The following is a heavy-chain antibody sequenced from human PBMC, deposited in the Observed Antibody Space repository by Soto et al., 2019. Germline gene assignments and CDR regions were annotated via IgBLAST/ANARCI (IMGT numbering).Heavy chain of an antibody. Sequence: GGSLRLSCAASGFTFSDYYMSWIRQAPGKGLEWVSYISSSGSTIYYADSVKGRFTISRDNAKNSLYLQMNSLRAEDTAVYYCARSPGYDFWSGNAYYFDYWGQGTLVTVSS. V-gene: IGHV3-11*01. D-gene: IGHD3-3*01. CDR1: GFTFSDYY. CDR3: ARSPGYDFWSGNAYYFDY. J-gene: IGHJ4*02. CDR2: ISSSGSTI.